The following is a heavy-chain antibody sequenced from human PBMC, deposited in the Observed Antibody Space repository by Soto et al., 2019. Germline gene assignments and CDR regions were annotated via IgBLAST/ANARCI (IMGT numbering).Heavy chain of an antibody. V-gene: IGHV3-23*01. J-gene: IGHJ6*02. CDR1: GFTFSSYA. CDR3: ANLRHGMDV. Sequence: PRLSCAASGFTFSSYAMSWVRQAPGKGLEWVSAISGSGGSTYYADSVKGRFTISRDNSKNTLYLQMNSLRAEDTAVYYCANLRHGMDVWGQGTTVTVSS. D-gene: IGHD6-6*01. CDR2: ISGSGGST.